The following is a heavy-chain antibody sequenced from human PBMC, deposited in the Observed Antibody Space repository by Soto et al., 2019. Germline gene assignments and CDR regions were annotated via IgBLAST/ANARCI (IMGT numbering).Heavy chain of an antibody. D-gene: IGHD2-2*01. V-gene: IGHV3-23*01. Sequence: GGSLRLSCAASGFTFSSYAMSWVRQAPGKGLEWVSAISGSGGSTYYADSVKGRFTISRDNSKNTLYLQMNSLRAEDTAVYYCARDLQCSSTSCYLAYYYYYYGMDVWGQGTTVTVSS. J-gene: IGHJ6*02. CDR2: ISGSGGST. CDR1: GFTFSSYA. CDR3: ARDLQCSSTSCYLAYYYYYYGMDV.